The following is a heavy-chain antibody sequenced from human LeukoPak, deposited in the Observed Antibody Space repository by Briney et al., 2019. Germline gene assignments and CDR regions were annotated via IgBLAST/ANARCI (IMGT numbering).Heavy chain of an antibody. J-gene: IGHJ4*02. V-gene: IGHV3-48*02. Sequence: GGSLRLSCGGSGFPFCSYVMTWVRQAPGKGLEWIAYINHNAEMIFYPDFVKGRFTISRDNAKNSLYLQMNALRYEDTAIYYCARDHDWAFDLWGQGTLVTVSS. CDR2: INHNAEMI. CDR1: GFPFCSYV. D-gene: IGHD3-9*01. CDR3: ARDHDWAFDL.